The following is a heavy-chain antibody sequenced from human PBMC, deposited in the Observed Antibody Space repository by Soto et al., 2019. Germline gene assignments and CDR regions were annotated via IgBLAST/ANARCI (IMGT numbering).Heavy chain of an antibody. Sequence: TLXLTCPVSGGSISSSSYYWGWIRHPPGEGLEWIGSIYYSGSTYYNPSLKSRVTISVDTSKNQFSLKLSSVTAADTAVYYCARAYYYDSSGYYYNWFDPWGQGTLVTVSS. J-gene: IGHJ5*02. V-gene: IGHV4-39*01. D-gene: IGHD3-22*01. CDR2: IYYSGST. CDR1: GGSISSSSYY. CDR3: ARAYYYDSSGYYYNWFDP.